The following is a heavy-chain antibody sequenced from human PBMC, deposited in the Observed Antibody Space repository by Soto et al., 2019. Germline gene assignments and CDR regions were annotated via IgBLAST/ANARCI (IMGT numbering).Heavy chain of an antibody. CDR3: ERKLEDYYDASGAFDI. CDR1: GGTFSSYA. D-gene: IGHD3-22*01. Sequence: QVQLVQSGAEVKKPGSSVKVSCKASGGTFSSYAISWVRQAPGQGLEWMGGIIPIFGTANYAQKFQGRVTIAADESTSTAYRELSSLRSEDTAVYYCERKLEDYYDASGAFDIWGQGTMVTVSS. J-gene: IGHJ3*02. V-gene: IGHV1-69*12. CDR2: IIPIFGTA.